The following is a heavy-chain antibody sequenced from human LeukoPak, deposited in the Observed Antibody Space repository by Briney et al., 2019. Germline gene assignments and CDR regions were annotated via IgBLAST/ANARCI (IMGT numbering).Heavy chain of an antibody. CDR3: ARGGTTVTTPTYFDY. Sequence: GGSLRLSCAASGFTFSSYSMNWVRQAPGKGLEWVSSISSSSSYIYYADSVKGRFTISRDNAKNSLYLQMNSLRAEDTAVYYCARGGTTVTTPTYFDYWGQGTLVTVSS. CDR2: ISSSSSYI. V-gene: IGHV3-21*01. D-gene: IGHD4-4*01. CDR1: GFTFSSYS. J-gene: IGHJ4*02.